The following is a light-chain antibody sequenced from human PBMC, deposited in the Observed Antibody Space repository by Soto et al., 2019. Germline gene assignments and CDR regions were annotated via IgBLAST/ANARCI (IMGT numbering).Light chain of an antibody. Sequence: IVLTQSPWSLSFSPGERATLSCRASQSVNFYLAWYQQKPGQAPRLLIFDASSRATHVPDRFRGSGSGREFSLTISRLEPEDLAVYYCQQYGDSPVTFGQGTPVDIK. J-gene: IGKJ1*01. CDR2: DAS. CDR3: QQYGDSPVT. CDR1: QSVNFY. V-gene: IGKV3-20*01.